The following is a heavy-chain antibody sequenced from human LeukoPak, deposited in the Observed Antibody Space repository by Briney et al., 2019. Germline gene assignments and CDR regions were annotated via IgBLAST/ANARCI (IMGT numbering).Heavy chain of an antibody. J-gene: IGHJ4*02. CDR1: GFTFSSYA. D-gene: IGHD3-3*01. CDR3: AKARRDFWSGYYLFGY. Sequence: GGSLRLSCAASGFTFSSYAMSWVRQAPGKGLEWVSAISGSGGSTYYADSVKGRFTISRDNSKNTLYLQMNSLRAEDTAVYYCAKARRDFWSGYYLFGYWSQGTLVTVSS. V-gene: IGHV3-23*01. CDR2: ISGSGGST.